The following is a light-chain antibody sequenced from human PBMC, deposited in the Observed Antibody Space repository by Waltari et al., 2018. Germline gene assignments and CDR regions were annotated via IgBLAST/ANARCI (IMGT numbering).Light chain of an antibody. V-gene: IGLV2-11*01. CDR1: SSDIGGYKF. CDR2: EVT. J-gene: IGLJ1*01. Sequence: QAALTQPRSVSGSPGQSVTISCNGSSSDIGGYKFVSWYQHHPGTAPKLIIAEVTKRPSGGSVRFSGSKSGNTASLTISGLRSEDEADYYCCSYAGSHTFYIFGTGT. CDR3: CSYAGSHTFYI.